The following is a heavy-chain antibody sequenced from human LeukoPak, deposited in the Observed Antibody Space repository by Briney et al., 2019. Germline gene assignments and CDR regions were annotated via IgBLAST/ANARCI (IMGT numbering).Heavy chain of an antibody. CDR1: GYRFTSYW. J-gene: IGHJ6*02. D-gene: IGHD3-3*01. Sequence: GESLKISWQGSGYRFTSYWIGWVRQIPGKGLEWMGIIYPADSDTRYSPSFQGQVTISADKSISTAYLQWSSLKASDTAMYYCARAFWSGYYYYGMDVWGQGTTVTVSS. V-gene: IGHV5-51*01. CDR2: IYPADSDT. CDR3: ARAFWSGYYYYGMDV.